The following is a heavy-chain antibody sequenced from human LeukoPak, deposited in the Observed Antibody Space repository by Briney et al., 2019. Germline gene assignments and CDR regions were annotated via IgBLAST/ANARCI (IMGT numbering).Heavy chain of an antibody. CDR2: ISYDGSNK. V-gene: IGHV3-30-3*01. J-gene: IGHJ6*02. CDR3: ARDLAPLLRYFDWLFHKGPYYGMDV. Sequence: GGSLRLSCAASGFTFSSYAMHWVRQAPGKGLEWVEVISYDGSNKYYADSVKGRFTISRDNSKNTLYLQMNSLRAEDTAVYYCARDLAPLLRYFDWLFHKGPYYGMDVWGQGTTVTVSS. CDR1: GFTFSSYA. D-gene: IGHD3-9*01.